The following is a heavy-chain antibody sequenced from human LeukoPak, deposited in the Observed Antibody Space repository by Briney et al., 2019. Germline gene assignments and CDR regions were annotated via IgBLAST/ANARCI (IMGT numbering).Heavy chain of an antibody. CDR3: ARDPLYYDFWSGYRADYYYGMDV. D-gene: IGHD3-3*01. V-gene: IGHV3-21*01. Sequence: GALRLSCAASGFTFSSYSMNWVRQAPGKGLEWVSSISSSSSYIYYADSVKGRFTISRDNAKNSLYLQMNSLRAEDTAVYYCARDPLYYDFWSGYRADYYYGMDVWGQGTTVTVSS. J-gene: IGHJ6*02. CDR2: ISSSSSYI. CDR1: GFTFSSYS.